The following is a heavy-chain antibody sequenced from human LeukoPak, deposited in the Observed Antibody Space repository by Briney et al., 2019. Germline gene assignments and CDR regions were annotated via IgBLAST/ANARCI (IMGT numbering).Heavy chain of an antibody. CDR3: ARRHQLLSHYYYYMDV. D-gene: IGHD2-2*01. V-gene: IGHV1-2*02. Sequence: ASVKVSCKASGYTFTGYYMHWVRQAPGQGLEWMGWINPNSGGTNYAQKFQGRVTMTRDTSISTAYMELSRLRSDDTAVYYCARRHQLLSHYYYYMDVWGKGTTVTVSS. CDR2: INPNSGGT. J-gene: IGHJ6*03. CDR1: GYTFTGYY.